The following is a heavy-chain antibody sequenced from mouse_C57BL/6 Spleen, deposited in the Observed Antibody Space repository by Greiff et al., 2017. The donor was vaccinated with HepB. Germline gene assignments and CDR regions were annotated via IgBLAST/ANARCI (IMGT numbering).Heavy chain of an antibody. CDR3: TGNSIYYYGSSYDY. CDR1: GFTFSNYW. Sequence: EVMLVESGGGLVQPGGSMKLSCVASGFTFSNYWMNWVRQSPEKGLEWVAQIRLKSDNYATHYAESVKGRFTISRDDSKSSVYLQMNNLRAEDTGIYYCTGNSIYYYGSSYDYWGQGTTLTVSS. D-gene: IGHD1-1*01. CDR2: IRLKSDNYAT. V-gene: IGHV6-3*01. J-gene: IGHJ2*01.